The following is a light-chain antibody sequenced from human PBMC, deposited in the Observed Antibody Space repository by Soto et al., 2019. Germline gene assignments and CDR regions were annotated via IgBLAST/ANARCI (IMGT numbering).Light chain of an antibody. V-gene: IGKV1-5*03. CDR3: QHYNSYSEA. CDR2: KAS. CDR1: QTISSW. J-gene: IGKJ1*01. Sequence: DIRLTQSHSTLSGSLGDRVTITCRASQTISSWLAWYQQKQGKAPKLLIYKASTLKSGVPSRFSGSGYGTEFNLTISSLQPDDFATYYCQHYNSYSEAFGQGTKVDIK.